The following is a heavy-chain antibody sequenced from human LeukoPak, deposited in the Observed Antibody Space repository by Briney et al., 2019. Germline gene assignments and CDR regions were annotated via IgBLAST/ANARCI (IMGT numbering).Heavy chain of an antibody. CDR2: MNPNSGNT. CDR1: GYTFTTYD. V-gene: IGHV1-8*01. J-gene: IGHJ5*02. CDR3: ARGPNKSDGGNSGSAWFDP. Sequence: GASVKVSCKAFGYTFTTYDINWVRQATGQGLEWMGWMNPNSGNTGYAQKFQGRVTMTRNTSISTAYMELSSLRSEDTAVYYCARGPNKSDGGNSGSAWFDPWGQGTLVTVSS. D-gene: IGHD4-23*01.